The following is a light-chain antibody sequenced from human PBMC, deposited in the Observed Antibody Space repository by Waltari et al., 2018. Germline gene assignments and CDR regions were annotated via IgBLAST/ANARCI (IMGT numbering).Light chain of an antibody. CDR3: QNHERLPAT. V-gene: IGKV3-20*01. J-gene: IGKJ1*01. CDR2: AAS. Sequence: LTQSPGTLSLSPGERATLSCRASQNISTYLVWYQQKPGQPPRLLMYAASRRATGIPDRFSGSGSGTDFSLTISRLEPEDFAVYYCQNHERLPATFGQGTKVEIK. CDR1: QNISTY.